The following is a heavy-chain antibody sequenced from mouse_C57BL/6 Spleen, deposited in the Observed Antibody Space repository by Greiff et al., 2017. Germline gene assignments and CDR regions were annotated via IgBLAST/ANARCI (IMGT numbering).Heavy chain of an antibody. J-gene: IGHJ2*01. D-gene: IGHD2-1*01. V-gene: IGHV5-4*01. Sequence: DVMLVESGGGLVKPGGSLKLSCAASGFTFSSYAMSWVRQTPEKRLEWVATISDGGSYTYYPDNVKGRFTISRDNAKNNLYLQMSHLKSEDTAMYYCAREGRDYGNYPFDYWGQGTTLTVSS. CDR3: AREGRDYGNYPFDY. CDR2: ISDGGSYT. CDR1: GFTFSSYA.